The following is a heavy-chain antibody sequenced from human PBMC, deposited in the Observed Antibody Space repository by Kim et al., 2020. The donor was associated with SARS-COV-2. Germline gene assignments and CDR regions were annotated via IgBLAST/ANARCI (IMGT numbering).Heavy chain of an antibody. V-gene: IGHV4-59*01. D-gene: IGHD3-10*01. CDR1: GGSISSYY. Sequence: SETLSLTCTVSGGSISSYYWSWIRQPPGKGLEWIGYIYYSGSTNYNPSLKSRVTISVDTSKNQFSLKLSSVTAADTAVYYCARATPLWFGDSGNWFDPWGQGTLVTVSS. CDR3: ARATPLWFGDSGNWFDP. CDR2: IYYSGST. J-gene: IGHJ5*02.